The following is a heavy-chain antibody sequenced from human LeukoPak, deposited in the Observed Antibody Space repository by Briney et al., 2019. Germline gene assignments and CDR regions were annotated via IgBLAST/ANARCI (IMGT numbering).Heavy chain of an antibody. CDR1: GGSISSGDYY. D-gene: IGHD5-18*01. J-gene: IGHJ4*02. CDR3: ARVPYTAMAFDY. Sequence: SETLSLTCTVSGGSISSGDYYWSWIRQPPGKGLEWIGYIYYSGSTYYNPSLKSRVTISVDTPKNQFSLKLSSVTAADTAVYYCARVPYTAMAFDYWGQGTLVTVSS. V-gene: IGHV4-30-4*01. CDR2: IYYSGST.